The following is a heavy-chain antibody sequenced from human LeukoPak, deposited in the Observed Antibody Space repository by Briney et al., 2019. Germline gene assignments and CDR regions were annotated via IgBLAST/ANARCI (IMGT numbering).Heavy chain of an antibody. CDR1: GGSISSYN. CDR3: ASSLEWLLYRY. Sequence: SETLSLTCTVSGGSISSYNWSWIRQPPGKGLEWIGYIYYSGSTNYNPSLKSRVTISVDTSKNQFSLKLSSVTAADTAVYYCASSLEWLLYRYWGQGTLVTVSS. CDR2: IYYSGST. J-gene: IGHJ4*02. V-gene: IGHV4-59*01. D-gene: IGHD3-3*01.